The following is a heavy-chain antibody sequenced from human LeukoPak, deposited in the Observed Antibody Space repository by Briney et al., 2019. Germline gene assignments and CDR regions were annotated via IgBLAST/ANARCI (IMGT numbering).Heavy chain of an antibody. CDR1: GDSVSSNSAA. CDR2: TYYRSKWYN. Sequence: SQTLSLTCAISGDSVSSNSAAWNWIRQSPSRGLEWLGRTYYRSKWYNDYAVSVKSRITINPDTSKNQFSLQLNSVTPEDTAVYYCARGVGRYGSGSYYVGYYYYYMDVWGKGTTVTISS. D-gene: IGHD3-10*01. V-gene: IGHV6-1*01. J-gene: IGHJ6*03. CDR3: ARGVGRYGSGSYYVGYYYYYMDV.